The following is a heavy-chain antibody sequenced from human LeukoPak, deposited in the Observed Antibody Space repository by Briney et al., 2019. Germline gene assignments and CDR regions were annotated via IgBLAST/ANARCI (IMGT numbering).Heavy chain of an antibody. Sequence: GGSLRLSCAASGFTFKNAWMSWVRQAPGKGLEWVGRLKSKTDGGATDYAAPVKGRITISRDDSTNRLYLQMNSLKTEDTAVYYCTTANYYDGSALEYWGQGTLVTVSS. CDR2: LKSKTDGGAT. J-gene: IGHJ4*02. CDR1: GFTFKNAW. CDR3: TTANYYDGSALEY. V-gene: IGHV3-15*01. D-gene: IGHD3-22*01.